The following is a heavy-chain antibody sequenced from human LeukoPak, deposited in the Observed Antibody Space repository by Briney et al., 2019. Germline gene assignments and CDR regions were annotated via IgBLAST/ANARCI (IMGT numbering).Heavy chain of an antibody. CDR1: GFTFSNHN. V-gene: IGHV3-48*01. CDR3: ARDGSGRVPEMSAPDY. CDR2: ISSGSRDI. D-gene: IGHD3-10*01. J-gene: IGHJ4*02. Sequence: GGSLRLSCAASGFTFSNHNMNWVRQAPGKGLEWVSYISSGSRDIFYAASVKGRFTISRDNAKNSLFLQMNSLRAEDTAVYYCARDGSGRVPEMSAPDYWGQGTLVTVSS.